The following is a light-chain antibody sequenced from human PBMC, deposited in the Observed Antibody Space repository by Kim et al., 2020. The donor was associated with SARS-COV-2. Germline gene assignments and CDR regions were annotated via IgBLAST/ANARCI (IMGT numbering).Light chain of an antibody. Sequence: IVMTQSPATLSVSPGETATLSCRASQSVSNKLAWYQQKLGQAPRLLIYGASTTATGIPARFSGSGSETEFTLTISSLQSEDFGVYFCQQYNKWPLYTFGQGTKLEI. CDR1: QSVSNK. CDR2: GAS. CDR3: QQYNKWPLYT. V-gene: IGKV3-15*01. J-gene: IGKJ2*01.